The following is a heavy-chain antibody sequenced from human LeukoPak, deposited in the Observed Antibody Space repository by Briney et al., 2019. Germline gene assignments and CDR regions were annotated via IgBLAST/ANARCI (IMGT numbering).Heavy chain of an antibody. V-gene: IGHV4-39*01. D-gene: IGHD5-24*01. Sequence: PSETLSLTCTVSGGSITDNRHSCVWIRQSPGKGLEWIGSVNFSGATYYNPSVESRLTISMDTSTNQFSLTLSDVTATDTAVYYCARQDGVLDGYNSDDFDYLDHWGQGTLVTVSP. J-gene: IGHJ4*02. CDR3: ARQDGVLDGYNSDDFDYLDH. CDR2: VNFSGAT. CDR1: GGSITDNRHS.